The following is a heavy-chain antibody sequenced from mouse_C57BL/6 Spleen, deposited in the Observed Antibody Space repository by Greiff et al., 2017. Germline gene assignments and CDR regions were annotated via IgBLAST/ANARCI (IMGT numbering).Heavy chain of an antibody. CDR2: IYPRSGNT. D-gene: IGHD1-1*01. V-gene: IGHV1-81*01. CDR1: GYTFTSYG. Sequence: QVQLQQSGAELARPGASVKLSCKASGYTFTSYGISWVKQRTGPGLEWIGEIYPRSGNTYYNEKFKGKATLTADKSSSTAYMELRSLTSEDSAVYFCARSGDSSSYYFDYWGQGTTLTVSS. J-gene: IGHJ2*01. CDR3: ARSGDSSSYYFDY.